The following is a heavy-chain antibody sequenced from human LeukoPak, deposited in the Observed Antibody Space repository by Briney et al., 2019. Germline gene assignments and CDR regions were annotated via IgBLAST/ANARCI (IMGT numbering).Heavy chain of an antibody. CDR1: GGSISSYY. Sequence: SETLSLTCTVSGGSISSYYWSWIRQPAGKGLEWIGRIYTSGSTNYNPSLKSRVTMSVDTSKNQFSLKLSSVTAADTAVYYCARDHYYDSSGYYYAAGYFDYWGQGTLVTVSS. J-gene: IGHJ4*02. CDR3: ARDHYYDSSGYYYAAGYFDY. V-gene: IGHV4-4*07. CDR2: IYTSGST. D-gene: IGHD3-22*01.